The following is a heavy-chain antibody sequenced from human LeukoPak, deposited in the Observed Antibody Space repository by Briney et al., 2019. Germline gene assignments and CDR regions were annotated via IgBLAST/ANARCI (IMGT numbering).Heavy chain of an antibody. CDR3: ARGRYCSSTSCYVAYCGGDCYLDY. Sequence: SETLSLTCAVFGGSFRGYYWSWIRQPPGKGLEWIGEINHSGSTNYNPSLKSRVTISVDTSKNQFALKLSSVTAADTAVYYCARGRYCSSTSCYVAYCGGDCYLDYWGQGTLVTVSS. D-gene: IGHD2-2*01. J-gene: IGHJ4*02. CDR1: GGSFRGYY. V-gene: IGHV4-34*01. CDR2: INHSGST.